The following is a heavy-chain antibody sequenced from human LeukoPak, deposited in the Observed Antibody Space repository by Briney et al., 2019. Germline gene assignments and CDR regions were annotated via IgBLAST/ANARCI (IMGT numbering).Heavy chain of an antibody. CDR3: ARDVGAAADY. D-gene: IGHD6-13*01. Sequence: SQTLSLTCAISGDSASSTNAAWNWIRQSPWRGLEWLGRTYYRSKWYNEHAVSVKSRITINPDTSKNEFSLQLNSVTPEDTALYYCARDVGAAADYWGQGMLVTVSS. V-gene: IGHV6-1*01. CDR2: TYYRSKWYN. CDR1: GDSASSTNAA. J-gene: IGHJ4*02.